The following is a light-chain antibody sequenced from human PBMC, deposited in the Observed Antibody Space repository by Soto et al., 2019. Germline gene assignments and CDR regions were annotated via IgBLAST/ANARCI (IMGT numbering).Light chain of an antibody. Sequence: QSVRTQPPSVSGAPGQRVTISCTGSSSNIGAGYDVHWYQQVPGTAPKLLIYDNNNRPSGVPDRFSGSQSGTSASLAITGLQAEDEADYYCQAYDSSLSGWVFGEVTKVTVL. CDR1: SSNIGAGYD. V-gene: IGLV1-40*01. CDR2: DNN. CDR3: QAYDSSLSGWV. J-gene: IGLJ3*02.